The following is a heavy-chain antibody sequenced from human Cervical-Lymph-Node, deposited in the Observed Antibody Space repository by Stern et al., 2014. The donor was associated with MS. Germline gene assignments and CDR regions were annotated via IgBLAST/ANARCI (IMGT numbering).Heavy chain of an antibody. V-gene: IGHV2-70*15. CDR3: ARLSRAVAGPDY. Sequence: QVTLRESGPALVKPTQTLTLTCTFSGFSLSTSGMCVSWLRQPPGKALEWLARIDWDDDKYYSTSVKTRLTISKDTSKNQVVLTMTKMDPVDTATYYCARLSRAVAGPDYWGQGTLVTVSS. D-gene: IGHD6-19*01. J-gene: IGHJ4*02. CDR2: IDWDDDK. CDR1: GFSLSTSGMC.